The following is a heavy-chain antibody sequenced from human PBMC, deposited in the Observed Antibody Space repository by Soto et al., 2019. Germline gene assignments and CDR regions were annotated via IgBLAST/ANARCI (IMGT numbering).Heavy chain of an antibody. V-gene: IGHV4-59*01. D-gene: IGHD3-10*01. CDR2: IYYSGST. J-gene: IGHJ5*02. CDR3: ARDGAKVTSQDNWFDP. Sequence: PSGTLSLTCTVSGGSISSYYWGWIRQPPGKGLEWIGYIYYSGSTNYNPSLKSRVTISVDTSKNQFSLKLSSVTAADTAVYYCARDGAKVTSQDNWFDPWGQGTLVTVSS. CDR1: GGSISSYY.